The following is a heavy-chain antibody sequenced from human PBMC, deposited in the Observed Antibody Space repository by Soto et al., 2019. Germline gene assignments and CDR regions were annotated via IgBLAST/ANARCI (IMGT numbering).Heavy chain of an antibody. V-gene: IGHV4-31*03. CDR1: GGSISSGDYY. CDR2: IYYSGST. J-gene: IGHJ4*02. CDR3: AREGRLAAAGRFDY. D-gene: IGHD6-13*01. Sequence: SETLSLTCTVSGGSISSGDYYWSWIRQVPKKGLEWIGYIYYSGSTYYNPSLRSRVAMSVDTSKNQFSLKLSSVTAADTAIYYCAREGRLAAAGRFDYWGQGTLVTSPQ.